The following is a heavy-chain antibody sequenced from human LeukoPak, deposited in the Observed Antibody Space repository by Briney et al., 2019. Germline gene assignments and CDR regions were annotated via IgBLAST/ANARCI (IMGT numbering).Heavy chain of an antibody. V-gene: IGHV3-23*01. CDR2: ISGSGGST. J-gene: IGHJ4*02. CDR3: AKDRDQLLFFDY. D-gene: IGHD2-2*01. Sequence: GGSLRLSCAASGFTFSSYAMSWVRQAPGKGLEGVSAISGSGGSTYYADSVKGRFTISRDNSKTTLYLQMNSLRAEDTAVYYCAKDRDQLLFFDYWGQGTLVTVSS. CDR1: GFTFSSYA.